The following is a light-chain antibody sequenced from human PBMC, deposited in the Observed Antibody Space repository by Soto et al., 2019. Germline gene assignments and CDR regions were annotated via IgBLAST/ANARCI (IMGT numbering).Light chain of an antibody. V-gene: IGLV1-51*01. J-gene: IGLJ1*01. CDR1: SSNIGGNS. CDR2: DDN. Sequence: SVLTQPPSVSAAPGQKVTISCSGSSSNIGGNSVSWYQQLPGTAPKLLIYDDNKRPSGIPDRFSGSKSGTSATLGITGLQTGDEADYYCGTWDTSLSTPEVFGTGTKVTVL. CDR3: GTWDTSLSTPEV.